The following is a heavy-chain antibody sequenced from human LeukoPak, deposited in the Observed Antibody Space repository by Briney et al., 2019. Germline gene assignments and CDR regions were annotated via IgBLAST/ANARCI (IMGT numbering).Heavy chain of an antibody. Sequence: PGRSLRLSCAASGFTFSSYAMHWVRQAPGKGLEWVAVISYDGSNKYYADSVKGRFTISRDNSKNTLYLQMNSLRAEDTAVYYCARVPVASVSSLFEYWGQGTLVTVSS. J-gene: IGHJ4*02. CDR2: ISYDGSNK. D-gene: IGHD1-26*01. V-gene: IGHV3-30*04. CDR3: ARVPVASVSSLFEY. CDR1: GFTFSSYA.